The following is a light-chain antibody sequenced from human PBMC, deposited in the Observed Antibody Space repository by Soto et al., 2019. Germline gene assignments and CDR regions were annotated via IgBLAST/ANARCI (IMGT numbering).Light chain of an antibody. CDR3: ATWDSKLSAVV. CDR2: DNS. J-gene: IGLJ2*01. CDR1: SSNIGDNF. Sequence: QSVLTQQPSMSAAPGQKVPISCSGSSSNIGDNFVSWYQHLPVTAPKLLIFDNSQRPSEIPDRFFGSKSGTIATLAITGPQTGDEAVYYCATWDSKLSAVVFGGGTKLTVL. V-gene: IGLV1-51*01.